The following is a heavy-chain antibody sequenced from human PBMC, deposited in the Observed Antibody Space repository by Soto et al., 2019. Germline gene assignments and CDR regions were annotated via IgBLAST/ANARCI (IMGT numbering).Heavy chain of an antibody. J-gene: IGHJ4*02. D-gene: IGHD1-26*01. CDR3: ASGRYGDY. Sequence: QVHLVQSGAEVKKPGASVKVSCKASGYTFTSYGITWVRQAPGQGLEWMGWISAHNGNTDYAQKLQGRVIVTRDTSTSTAYMELRSLISDDTAVYYCASGRYGDYMGQGALVTVSS. CDR2: ISAHNGNT. CDR1: GYTFTSYG. V-gene: IGHV1-18*01.